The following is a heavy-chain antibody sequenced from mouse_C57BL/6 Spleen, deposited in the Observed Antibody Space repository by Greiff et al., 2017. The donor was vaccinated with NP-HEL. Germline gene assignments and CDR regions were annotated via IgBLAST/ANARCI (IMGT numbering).Heavy chain of an antibody. CDR3: ARPYGNPPYAMDY. CDR1: GYTFTSYW. CDR2: IYPGSGST. J-gene: IGHJ4*01. Sequence: QVQLQQPGAELVKPGASVKMSCKASGYTFTSYWITWVKQRPGQGLEWIGDIYPGSGSTNYNEKFKSKATLTVDTSSSTAYMQLSSLTSEDSAVYYCARPYGNPPYAMDYWGQGTSVTVSS. D-gene: IGHD2-1*01. V-gene: IGHV1-55*01.